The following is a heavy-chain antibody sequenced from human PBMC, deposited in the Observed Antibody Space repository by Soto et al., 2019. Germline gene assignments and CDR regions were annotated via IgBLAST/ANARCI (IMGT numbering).Heavy chain of an antibody. V-gene: IGHV3-23*01. CDR1: GFTFSSYV. D-gene: IGHD4-17*01. CDR2: ISVSGGTT. Sequence: GGSLRLSCAASGFTFSSYVMSWVRQAPGKGLEWVSIISVSGGTTYYADSVTGRFTISRDNAKNSLYLQMNSLRAEDTAVYYCARSKASDYGDYVSFGYYYYMDVWGKGTTVTVSS. J-gene: IGHJ6*03. CDR3: ARSKASDYGDYVSFGYYYYMDV.